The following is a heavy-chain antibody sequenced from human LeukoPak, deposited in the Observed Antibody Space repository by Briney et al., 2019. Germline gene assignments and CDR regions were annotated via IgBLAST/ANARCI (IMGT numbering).Heavy chain of an antibody. D-gene: IGHD5-12*01. J-gene: IGHJ4*02. CDR1: GDVFSTYV. CDR2: IIPIVNMV. CDR3: ARRIGERFSAHEYFDS. Sequence: SVKVSCKASGDVFSTYVFTWVRQAPGQGLEWMGRIIPIVNMVDYAEEFQGRVSITADKSTSTAYMEVSGLRSEDTAVYYCARRIGERFSAHEYFDSWGQGTQVTVSS. V-gene: IGHV1-69*04.